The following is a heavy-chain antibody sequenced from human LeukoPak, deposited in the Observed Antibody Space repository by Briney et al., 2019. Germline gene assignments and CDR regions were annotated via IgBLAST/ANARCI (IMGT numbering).Heavy chain of an antibody. D-gene: IGHD1-20*01. J-gene: IGHJ6*02. CDR3: ASPDPEAYNWNDFLYYGMDV. CDR2: IYSGGST. CDR1: GFTVSSNY. V-gene: IGHV3-66*01. Sequence: GGSLRLSCAASGFTVSSNYMSWVRQAPGKGLEWVSVIYSGGSTYYADSVKGRFTISRDNSKNTLYLQMNSLRAEDTAVYYCASPDPEAYNWNDFLYYGMDVWGQGTTVTVSS.